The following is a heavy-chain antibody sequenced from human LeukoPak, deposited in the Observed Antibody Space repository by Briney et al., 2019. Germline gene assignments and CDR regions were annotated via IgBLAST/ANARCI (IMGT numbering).Heavy chain of an antibody. CDR3: ARLQSGSYNAHYYYYMDV. J-gene: IGHJ6*03. D-gene: IGHD1-26*01. CDR2: INHSGST. V-gene: IGHV4-34*01. CDR1: GGSFSGYY. Sequence: SETLSLTCAVYGGSFSGYYWSWIRQPPGKGLEWIGEINHSGSTNYNPSLKSRVTISVDTSKNQFSLKLSSVTAADTAVYYCARLQSGSYNAHYYYYMDVWGKGTTVTISS.